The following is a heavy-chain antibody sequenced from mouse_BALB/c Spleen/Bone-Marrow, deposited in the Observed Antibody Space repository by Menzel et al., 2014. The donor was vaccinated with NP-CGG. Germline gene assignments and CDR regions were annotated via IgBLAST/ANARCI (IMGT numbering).Heavy chain of an antibody. CDR2: IRNKANGYTT. V-gene: IGHV7-3*02. J-gene: IGHJ4*01. CDR1: GFTFTDYY. Sequence: EVKVVESGGGLVQPGGSLRPSCATSGFTFTDYYMSWVRQPPGKALEWLGFIRNKANGYTTEYSASVKGRFTISRDNSQSNLYLQMNTLRAEDSATYYCARDDYYAMDYWGQGTSVTVSS. CDR3: ARDDYYAMDY.